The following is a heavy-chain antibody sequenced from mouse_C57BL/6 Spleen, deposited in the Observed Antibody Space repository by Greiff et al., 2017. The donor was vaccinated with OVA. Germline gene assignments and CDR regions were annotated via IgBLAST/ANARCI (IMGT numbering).Heavy chain of an antibody. Sequence: DVKLVESGGGLVKPGGSLKLSCAASGFTFSDYGMHWVRQAPEKGLEWVAYISSGSSTIYYADTVKGRFTISRDNAKNTLFLQMTSLRSEDTAMYYCARLITTVVDWYFDVWGTGTTVTVSS. J-gene: IGHJ1*03. D-gene: IGHD1-1*01. V-gene: IGHV5-17*01. CDR2: ISSGSSTI. CDR1: GFTFSDYG. CDR3: ARLITTVVDWYFDV.